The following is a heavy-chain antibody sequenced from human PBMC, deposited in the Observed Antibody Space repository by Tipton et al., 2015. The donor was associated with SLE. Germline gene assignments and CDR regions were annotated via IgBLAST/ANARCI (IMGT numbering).Heavy chain of an antibody. J-gene: IGHJ4*02. D-gene: IGHD3-22*01. Sequence: PGLVKPSETLSLSCDVSGFSISSGYYWGWIRQPPGKGLEWIGSIYQSGNTYYNPSLKSRISMSIDTFKNQVFLRLNSVTAADTAVYYCARHDYDDNGYYMHYFDYWGQGTLVTVSS. CDR2: IYQSGNT. V-gene: IGHV4-38-2*01. CDR1: GFSISSGYY. CDR3: ARHDYDDNGYYMHYFDY.